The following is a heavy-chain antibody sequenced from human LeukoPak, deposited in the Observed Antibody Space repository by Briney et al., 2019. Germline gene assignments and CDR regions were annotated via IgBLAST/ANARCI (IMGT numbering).Heavy chain of an antibody. Sequence: SETLSLTCTVSGGSISNSSYYWGWIRQPPGKGLEWIGNIYYSGTTYYNPSLKSRVTISVDTSKNQFSLKLRSVTAADTAVYYCARMISSGWRRGDAFDIWGQGTMVTVSS. CDR2: IYYSGTT. J-gene: IGHJ3*02. CDR3: ARMISSGWRRGDAFDI. D-gene: IGHD6-19*01. CDR1: GGSISNSSYY. V-gene: IGHV4-39*07.